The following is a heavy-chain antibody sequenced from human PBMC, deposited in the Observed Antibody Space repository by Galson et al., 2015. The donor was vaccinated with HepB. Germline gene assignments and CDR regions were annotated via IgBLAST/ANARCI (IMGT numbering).Heavy chain of an antibody. J-gene: IGHJ4*02. CDR1: GFTVSSSY. D-gene: IGHD6-19*01. CDR2: IYTGGST. CDR3: ARDWHYSSGWYLTLGY. V-gene: IGHV3-66*01. Sequence: SLRLSCAAPGFTVSSSYMSWVRQAPGKGLEWVSVIYTGGSTYYADSVKGRFSISRDNSKNTLYLQMDSLRAEDTAVYYCARDWHYSSGWYLTLGYWGQGSLVTVSS.